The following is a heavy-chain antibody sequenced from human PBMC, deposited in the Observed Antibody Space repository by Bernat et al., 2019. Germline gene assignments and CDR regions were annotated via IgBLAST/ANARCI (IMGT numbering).Heavy chain of an antibody. CDR2: IWYDGSNK. CDR3: AGTGSSDAFDI. V-gene: IGHV3-33*01. Sequence: QVQLVESGGGVVQPGRSLRLSCAASGFTFSSYGMHWVRQAPGKGLEWVAVIWYDGSNKYYADSVKGRFTISRDNSKKTLYLQMNSLRAEDTAVYYCAGTGSSDAFDIWGQGTMVTVSS. D-gene: IGHD1-26*01. J-gene: IGHJ3*02. CDR1: GFTFSSYG.